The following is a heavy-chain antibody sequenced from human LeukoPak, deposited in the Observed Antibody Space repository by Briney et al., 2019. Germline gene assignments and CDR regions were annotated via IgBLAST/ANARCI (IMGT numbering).Heavy chain of an antibody. CDR2: IYYSGST. Sequence: SETLSLTCTVSGGSISSSSYYWGWIRQPPGKGLEWIGSIYYSGSTYYNPSLKSRVTISVDTSKNQFSLKLSSVTAADTAVYYCAGRLGFGLLWAYFDIWGQGTMVTVSS. D-gene: IGHD3-10*01. CDR3: AGRLGFGLLWAYFDI. CDR1: GGSISSSSYY. J-gene: IGHJ3*02. V-gene: IGHV4-39*01.